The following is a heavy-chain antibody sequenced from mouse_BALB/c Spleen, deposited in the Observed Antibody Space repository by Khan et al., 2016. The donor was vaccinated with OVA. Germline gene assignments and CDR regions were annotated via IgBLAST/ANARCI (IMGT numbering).Heavy chain of an antibody. CDR3: ARDGSRDNYAMDY. J-gene: IGHJ4*01. CDR1: GYSITSDYA. Sequence: EVQLQESGPGLVKPSQSLSLTCTVTGYSITSDYAWNWIRQFPGNKLEWMGYISYSGSTNYNPALKSRISITRDTSKNQFFLQLNSVTTEDTATDYCARDGSRDNYAMDYWGQGTSVTVSS. CDR2: ISYSGST. D-gene: IGHD2-3*01. V-gene: IGHV3-2*02.